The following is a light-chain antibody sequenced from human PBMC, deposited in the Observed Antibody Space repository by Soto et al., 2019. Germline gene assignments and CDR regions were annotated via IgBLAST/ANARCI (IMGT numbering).Light chain of an antibody. CDR3: QQYGSSGT. CDR2: GAS. V-gene: IGKV3-20*01. Sequence: EVVMTQSPDSLSVSPGERATLSCRASQSVSSNLAWYQQKPGQTPGLLVYGASNRATGIPDRFSGSGSGTDFTLTISRLEPEDFAVYYCQQYGSSGTFGQGTKVDIK. CDR1: QSVSSN. J-gene: IGKJ1*01.